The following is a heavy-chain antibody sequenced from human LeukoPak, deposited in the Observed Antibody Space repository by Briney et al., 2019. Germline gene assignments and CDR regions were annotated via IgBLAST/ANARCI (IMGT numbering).Heavy chain of an antibody. V-gene: IGHV3-74*01. D-gene: IGHD6-6*01. Sequence: GGSLRLSCAASGFTFSSYWMHWVRQAPGKGLVWVSRISTDGSSTNSADSVKGRLTISRDNAKNTLYLQMKSLRAEDTAVYYCVRAYSSSSGRAFDIWGKGTMVTVSP. J-gene: IGHJ3*02. CDR3: VRAYSSSSGRAFDI. CDR1: GFTFSSYW. CDR2: ISTDGSST.